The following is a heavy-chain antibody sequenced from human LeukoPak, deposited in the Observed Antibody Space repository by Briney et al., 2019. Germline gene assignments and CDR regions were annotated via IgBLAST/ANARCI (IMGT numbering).Heavy chain of an antibody. CDR3: ARRFKVNWGLDY. J-gene: IGHJ4*02. CDR2: IYADGST. V-gene: IGHV3-53*01. D-gene: IGHD7-27*01. CDR1: GLTVNNNY. Sequence: GVSLRLSCAASGLTVNNNYMSWVRQAPGKGLEWVSVIYADGSTYYADSVKGRFTISRDNSKNTLSLQMNSLRAEDTAVYYCARRFKVNWGLDYWGQGTLVTVSS.